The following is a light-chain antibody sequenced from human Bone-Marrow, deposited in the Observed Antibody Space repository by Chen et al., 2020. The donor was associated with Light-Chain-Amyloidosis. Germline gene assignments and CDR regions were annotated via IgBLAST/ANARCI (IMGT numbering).Light chain of an antibody. CDR2: EVT. CDR3: SSYTITNTRV. CDR1: SSDVGGDNH. J-gene: IGLJ1*01. V-gene: IGLV2-14*01. Sequence: QSALTQPASVSGSPGQSITISCTGTSSDVGGDNHVSWYQQHPDKAPKLMIYEVTNRPSWVPDRFSRSKSDNTASLPISGLQTEDEADYCCSSYTITNTRVFGSGTRVTVL.